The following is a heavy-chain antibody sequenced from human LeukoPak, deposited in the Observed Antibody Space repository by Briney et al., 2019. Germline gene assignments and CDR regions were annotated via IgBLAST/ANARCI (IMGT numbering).Heavy chain of an antibody. J-gene: IGHJ6*03. CDR1: GGSISSGTHY. CDR3: ARTGDGYNYYNYYYMDV. Sequence: SETLSLTCSVSGGSISSGTHYWGWIRQPPGKGLEWIGSIYYTGSTYYKPSLKSRVTISVDMPNNQFSLKMSSVTAADTAVYYCARTGDGYNYYNYYYMDVWGKGTTVTVTS. V-gene: IGHV4-39*07. D-gene: IGHD5-24*01. CDR2: IYYTGST.